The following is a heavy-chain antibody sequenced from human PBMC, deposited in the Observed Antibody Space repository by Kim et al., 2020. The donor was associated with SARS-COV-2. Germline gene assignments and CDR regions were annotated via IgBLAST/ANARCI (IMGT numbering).Heavy chain of an antibody. D-gene: IGHD5-12*01. CDR3: ATLVGVTGSDFYDP. V-gene: IGHV3-48*03. J-gene: IGHJ5*02. Sequence: YADAVKGRFSISRDNAKNAVYLQMNSLTVGDTGLYFCATLVGVTGSDFYDPWGQGTQVSVFS.